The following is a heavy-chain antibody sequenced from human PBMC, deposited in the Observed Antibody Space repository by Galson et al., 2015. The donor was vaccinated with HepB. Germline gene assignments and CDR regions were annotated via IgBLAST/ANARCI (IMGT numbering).Heavy chain of an antibody. CDR1: GGTFSSYA. J-gene: IGHJ6*03. V-gene: IGHV1-69*13. CDR2: IIPIFGTA. CDR3: AREVVPAAIVKNYYYYYYMDV. Sequence: SVKVSCKASGGTFSSYAISWVRQAPGQGLEWMGGIIPIFGTANYAQKFQGRVTITADESTSTAYMELSSLRSEDTAVYYCAREVVPAAIVKNYYYYYYMDVWGKGTTVTVSS. D-gene: IGHD2-2*02.